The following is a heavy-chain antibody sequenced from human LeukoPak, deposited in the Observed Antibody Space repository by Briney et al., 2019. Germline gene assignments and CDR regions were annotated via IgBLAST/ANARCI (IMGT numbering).Heavy chain of an antibody. CDR3: ARSAGPTIYNWFDA. J-gene: IGHJ5*02. V-gene: IGHV3-23*01. CDR1: GFTFTSYA. Sequence: GGSLRLSCAASGFTFTSYAMSWVRQAPGKGLELVSSISASGGSTYYADSVEGRFTISRDNSKNTLYLQMNSLRAADTAVYYCARSAGPTIYNWFDAWGQGTLVTVSS. D-gene: IGHD2-21*01. CDR2: ISASGGST.